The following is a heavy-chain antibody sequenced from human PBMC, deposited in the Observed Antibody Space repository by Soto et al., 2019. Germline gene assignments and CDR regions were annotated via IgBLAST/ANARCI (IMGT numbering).Heavy chain of an antibody. CDR3: AREIGTGLHWFDP. CDR1: GYTFASYT. CDR2: INAGNGNT. Sequence: ASVKVSCEASGYTFASYTMHWVRQAPGQRLEWMGWINAGNGNTEYSQKFQGRVTITRDASATTAYMELSSLRSEDTAVYYCAREIGTGLHWFDPWGQGTLVTVSS. J-gene: IGHJ5*02. D-gene: IGHD1-1*01. V-gene: IGHV1-3*01.